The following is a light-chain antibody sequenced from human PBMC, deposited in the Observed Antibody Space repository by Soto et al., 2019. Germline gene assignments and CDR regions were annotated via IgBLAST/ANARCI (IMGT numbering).Light chain of an antibody. CDR2: EVS. J-gene: IGLJ3*02. CDR3: CSYAGSSTFEGV. CDR1: SSDVGSYNL. V-gene: IGLV2-23*02. Sequence: QSALTQPASVSGSPGQSITVSCTGSSSDVGSYNLVSWYQQHPGQAPKLMIYEVSKRPSGVSNRFSGSKSGNTASLTISGLQAEDEADYYCCSYAGSSTFEGVFGGGTKLTVL.